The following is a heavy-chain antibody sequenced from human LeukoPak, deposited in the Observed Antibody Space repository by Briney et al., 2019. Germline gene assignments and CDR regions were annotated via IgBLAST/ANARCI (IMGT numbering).Heavy chain of an antibody. CDR1: GVSITSHY. J-gene: IGHJ4*02. D-gene: IGHD5-18*01. Sequence: SETLSLTCTVSGVSITSHYWSWIRQPPGKGLEWIGYLYDSEKTKDNLSFKSRSTLSADTSKNQFSLRLSSVTAEDTAVYYCATIKRGSIYGYFDFWGQGILVTVSS. V-gene: IGHV4-59*11. CDR3: ATIKRGSIYGYFDF. CDR2: LYDSEKT.